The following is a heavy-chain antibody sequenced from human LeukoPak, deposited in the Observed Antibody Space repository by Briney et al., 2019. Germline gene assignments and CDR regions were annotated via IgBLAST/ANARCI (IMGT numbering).Heavy chain of an antibody. CDR3: ARVRVGAAHAFDI. Sequence: PSETLSLTXTVSGGSISSYYWSWIRQPAGKGLEWIGRIYTSGSTNYNPSLKSRVTMSVDTSKNQFSLRLSSVTAADTAVYYCARVRVGAAHAFDIWGQGTMVTVSS. CDR2: IYTSGST. CDR1: GGSISSYY. D-gene: IGHD1-26*01. V-gene: IGHV4-4*07. J-gene: IGHJ3*02.